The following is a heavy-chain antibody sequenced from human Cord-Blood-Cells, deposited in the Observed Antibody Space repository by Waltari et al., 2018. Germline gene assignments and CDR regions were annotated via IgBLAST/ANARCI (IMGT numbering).Heavy chain of an antibody. Sequence: QLQLQQWGAGLLKPSETLSLTCAVSGGSFSGYYWSWIRQPPGKGLEWIGEINHSGSTNYNPSLKSRVTISVDTSKNQFSLKLSSVTAADTAVYYCARSSSIAARGWDYWGQGTLVTVSS. J-gene: IGHJ4*02. D-gene: IGHD6-6*01. CDR1: GGSFSGYY. V-gene: IGHV4-34*01. CDR3: ARSSSIAARGWDY. CDR2: INHSGST.